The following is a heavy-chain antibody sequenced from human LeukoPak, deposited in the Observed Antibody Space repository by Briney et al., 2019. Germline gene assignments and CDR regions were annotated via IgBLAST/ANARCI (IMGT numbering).Heavy chain of an antibody. CDR3: AREVSRTGNFDY. D-gene: IGHD3/OR15-3a*01. J-gene: IGHJ4*02. V-gene: IGHV6-1*01. CDR2: TYYRSKWYN. Sequence: SQTLSLTCAISGDTVSNNTASWNWIRQSPSRGLEWLGRTYYRSKWYNDYAQSVKSRITINPDTSKNQFPLQLNSVTPEDTAVYFCAREVSRTGNFDYWGQRTLVIVSP. CDR1: GDTVSNNTAS.